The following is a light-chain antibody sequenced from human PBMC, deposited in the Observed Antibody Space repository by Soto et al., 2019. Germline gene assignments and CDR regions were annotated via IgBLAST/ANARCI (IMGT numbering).Light chain of an antibody. CDR3: QQYNYWPT. CDR1: ESVNNN. V-gene: IGKV3-15*01. Sequence: EVVMTQSPPTLSASPGERASLSCRASESVNNNLAWYQQKPGQTPSLLIYGASTRATGIPARFSGSGSGTEFTLTISSLQSEDFAVYYCQQYNYWPTFGQGTKLEIK. J-gene: IGKJ2*01. CDR2: GAS.